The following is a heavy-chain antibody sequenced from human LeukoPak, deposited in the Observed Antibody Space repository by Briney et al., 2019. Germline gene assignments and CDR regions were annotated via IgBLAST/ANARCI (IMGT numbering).Heavy chain of an antibody. Sequence: GGSLRLSCAASGFTFDDYGMSWVRQAPGKGLEWVSGINWNGGSTGYADSVKGRFTISRDNAKNSLYLQMNSLRAEDTALYYCARDSGNAAVAATWVGYFDYWGQGTLVTVSS. D-gene: IGHD6-19*01. CDR3: ARDSGNAAVAATWVGYFDY. CDR2: INWNGGST. V-gene: IGHV3-20*04. CDR1: GFTFDDYG. J-gene: IGHJ4*02.